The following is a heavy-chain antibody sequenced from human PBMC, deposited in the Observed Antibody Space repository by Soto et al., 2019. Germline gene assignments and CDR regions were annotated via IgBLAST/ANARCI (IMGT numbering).Heavy chain of an antibody. J-gene: IGHJ4*02. D-gene: IGHD3-10*01. Sequence: SYTLPLTCAISGDSVSNNRVAWNGVTQSASRGLEWPGRTYHGTPWHYDYAPSVRSRITITADTSNSTSSRQLNSVSPDNGPLYYCARTLRGRGVKYFDAWGQGTLVTVFS. CDR3: ARTLRGRGVKYFDA. CDR2: TYHGTPWHY. V-gene: IGHV6-1*01. CDR1: GDSVSNNRVA.